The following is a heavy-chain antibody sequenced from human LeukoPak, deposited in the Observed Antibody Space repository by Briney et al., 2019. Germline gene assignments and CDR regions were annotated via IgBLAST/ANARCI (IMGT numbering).Heavy chain of an antibody. CDR1: GFTFSSYG. CDR3: ARGAVVVAATDDVFEI. Sequence: PGGSLRLSCAASGFTFSSYGMSWVRQAPGKGLEWVSAISGSGGSTYYADSVKGRFTISRDNSKNTLYLQMNSLRAEDTALYYCARGAVVVAATDDVFEIWGQGTMVTVSS. CDR2: ISGSGGST. V-gene: IGHV3-23*01. J-gene: IGHJ3*02. D-gene: IGHD2-15*01.